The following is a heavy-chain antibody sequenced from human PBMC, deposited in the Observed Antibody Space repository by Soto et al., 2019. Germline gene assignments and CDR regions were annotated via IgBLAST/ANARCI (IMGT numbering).Heavy chain of an antibody. Sequence: QVQLQQWGAGLVKPSETLSLSCAVYGQSFSGHSWAWIRQPPGKGLEWIGEISESGSTYYNPSLKSRVTTSTDTSKNPFSLTLNSVTAADTAAYFCARGSGIVALPGELEDVNYDFWGQGTLVNVSS. D-gene: IGHD1-1*01. CDR1: GQSFSGHS. CDR3: ARGSGIVALPGELEDVNYDF. V-gene: IGHV4-34*01. CDR2: ISESGST. J-gene: IGHJ4*02.